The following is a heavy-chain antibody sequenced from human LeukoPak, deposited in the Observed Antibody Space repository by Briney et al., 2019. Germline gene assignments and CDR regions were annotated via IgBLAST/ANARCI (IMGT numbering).Heavy chain of an antibody. V-gene: IGHV4-61*08. Sequence: SETLSLTCTVSGGSISSGDYYWSWIRQPPGKGLEWIGYIYYSGSTNYNPSLKSRVTISVDTSKNQFSLKLSSVTAADTAVYYCARVLGGSGSSHFDYWGQGTLVTVSS. CDR3: ARVLGGSGSSHFDY. J-gene: IGHJ4*02. CDR1: GGSISSGDYY. CDR2: IYYSGST. D-gene: IGHD3-10*01.